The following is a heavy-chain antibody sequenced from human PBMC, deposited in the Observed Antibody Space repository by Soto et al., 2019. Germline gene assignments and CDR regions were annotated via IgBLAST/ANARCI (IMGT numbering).Heavy chain of an antibody. CDR2: IYSNGST. V-gene: IGHV3-53*01. J-gene: IGHJ6*02. CDR1: GFTVISNY. D-gene: IGHD2-15*01. CDR3: ARGGQVRGGLDV. Sequence: VVSLRLSCAASGFTVISNYMSWVRQAPGKGLEWVSFIYSNGSTYYADSVKGRFSISRDNSNNMVYLQMDSLRAEDTAVYYCARGGQVRGGLDVWGQGNTVTVSS.